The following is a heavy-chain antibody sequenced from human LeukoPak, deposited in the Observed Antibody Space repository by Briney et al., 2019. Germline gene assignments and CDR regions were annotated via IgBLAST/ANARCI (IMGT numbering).Heavy chain of an antibody. V-gene: IGHV3-7*01. J-gene: IGHJ3*02. CDR3: ARDLGPPLDIRGYSGYDSAFDI. Sequence: GGSLRLSCAASGFTLSSYWMSWVRQAPGKGLEWVANIKQDGSEKYYVDSVKGRFTISRDNAKNSLYLQMNSLRAEDTAVYYCARDLGPPLDIRGYSGYDSAFDIWGQGTMVTVSS. CDR1: GFTLSSYW. CDR2: IKQDGSEK. D-gene: IGHD5-12*01.